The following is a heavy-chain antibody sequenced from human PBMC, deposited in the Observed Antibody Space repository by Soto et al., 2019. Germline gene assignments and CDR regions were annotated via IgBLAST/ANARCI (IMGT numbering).Heavy chain of an antibody. CDR3: ARESEDLTANFDY. CDR2: ISSTTNYI. CDR1: GFTFTRYS. J-gene: IGHJ4*02. Sequence: GGSLRLSCAASGFTFTRYSMNWVRQAPGKGLEWVSSISSTTNYIYYGDSMKGRFTISRDNAKNSLYLEMNSLRAEDTAVYYCARESEDLTANFDYWGQGTLVTVSS. V-gene: IGHV3-21*06.